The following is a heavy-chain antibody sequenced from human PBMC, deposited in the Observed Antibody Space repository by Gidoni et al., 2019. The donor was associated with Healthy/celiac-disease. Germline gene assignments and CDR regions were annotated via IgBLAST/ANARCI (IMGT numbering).Heavy chain of an antibody. J-gene: IGHJ4*02. V-gene: IGHV4-34*01. D-gene: IGHD3-10*01. Sequence: QVQLQQWVAGLLKPSETLSLTCAVYGASCSGYYWSWIRQPPGKGLAWIGEINHSGSTNYNPSFKSRVSIAVDTSKNQFSLKLRSVTAADTAVYYCARETRIGGGDYDYWGQGTLVTVSS. CDR2: INHSGST. CDR3: ARETRIGGGDYDY. CDR1: GASCSGYY.